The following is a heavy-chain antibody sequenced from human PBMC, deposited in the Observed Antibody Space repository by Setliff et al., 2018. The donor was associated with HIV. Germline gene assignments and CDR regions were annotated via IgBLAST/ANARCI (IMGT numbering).Heavy chain of an antibody. Sequence: SETLSLTCAVSGGSISSGDYYWSWIRQPPGKGLEWIGYIYYSGSTYYNPSLKSRVTISVDRSKNQFSLKLSSVTAADAAVYYCAREGGSPRYFDYWGQGTLVTVPQ. CDR3: AREGGSPRYFDY. J-gene: IGHJ4*02. V-gene: IGHV4-30-4*08. D-gene: IGHD3-10*01. CDR2: IYYSGST. CDR1: GGSISSGDYY.